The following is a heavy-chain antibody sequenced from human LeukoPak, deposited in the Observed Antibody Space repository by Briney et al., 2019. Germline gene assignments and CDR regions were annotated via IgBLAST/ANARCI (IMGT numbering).Heavy chain of an antibody. D-gene: IGHD3-16*02. CDR3: ARQGGLSAAGLVY. Sequence: SETLSLTCTVSGGSISSYYWSWIRQPPGKGLEWIGYIYYSGSTNYNPSLKSRVTISVDTSKNQFSLKLSSVTAADTAVYYCARQGGLSAAGLVYWGQGTLVTVSS. CDR2: IYYSGST. V-gene: IGHV4-59*08. CDR1: GGSISSYY. J-gene: IGHJ4*02.